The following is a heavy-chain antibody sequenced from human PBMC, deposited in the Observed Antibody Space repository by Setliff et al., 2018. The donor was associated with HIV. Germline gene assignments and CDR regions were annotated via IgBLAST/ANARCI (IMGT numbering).Heavy chain of an antibody. CDR3: ARETQTNSGSYLA. D-gene: IGHD3-10*01. J-gene: IGHJ4*02. V-gene: IGHV1-18*01. Sequence: ASVKVSCKASGYTLINYHITWVRQAPGQGLEWVGSISASSVNTNYTQGRVTVTRDTSTSTVYMDLSSLRPEDTAVYYCARETQTNSGSYLAWGQGTLVTVSS. CDR1: GYTLINYH. CDR2: ISASSVNT.